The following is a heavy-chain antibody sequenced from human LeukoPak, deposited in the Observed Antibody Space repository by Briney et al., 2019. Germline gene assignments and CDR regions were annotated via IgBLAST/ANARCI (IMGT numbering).Heavy chain of an antibody. J-gene: IGHJ5*02. V-gene: IGHV4-59*08. D-gene: IGHD6-13*01. Sequence: KPSETLSLTCTVSGGSTGNEYWSWMRQPAGKGLEWIGCIHYSGRTNYSPSLKSRLTITIDTSKDQFSLKLNSVTAADTAVYYCARHRNIASGVEWFDPWGQGTLVTVSS. CDR1: GGSTGNEY. CDR3: ARHRNIASGVEWFDP. CDR2: IHYSGRT.